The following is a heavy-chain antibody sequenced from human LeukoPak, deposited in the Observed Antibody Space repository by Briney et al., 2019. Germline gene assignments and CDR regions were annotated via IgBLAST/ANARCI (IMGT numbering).Heavy chain of an antibody. CDR3: ARDENCSGGSCYSPLDY. V-gene: IGHV1-18*01. CDR2: ISAYNGNT. D-gene: IGHD2-15*01. Sequence: GASVKVSCKASGYTFTSYGISWVRQAPGQGLEWMGWISAYNGNTNYAQKLQGRVTMTTDTSTSTAYMELRSLRSDDTAVYYCARDENCSGGSCYSPLDYWGQGTLVTVSS. J-gene: IGHJ4*02. CDR1: GYTFTSYG.